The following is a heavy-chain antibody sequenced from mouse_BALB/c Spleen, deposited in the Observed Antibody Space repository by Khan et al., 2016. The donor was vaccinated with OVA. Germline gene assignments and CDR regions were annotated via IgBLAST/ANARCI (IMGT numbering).Heavy chain of an antibody. CDR3: ARADYWYGGYDAMDY. V-gene: IGHV2-6-4*01. CDR2: IWGGGGT. Sequence: QVQLVQSGPGLVAPSQSLSITCTVSGFSLSRYNIHWVRQPPGKGLEWLGMIWGGGGTDYNSTLKSRLNISKDNSKSQVFLKMNSLQTDDTAMYYCARADYWYGGYDAMDYWGQGTSVTVSS. J-gene: IGHJ4*01. D-gene: IGHD2-14*01. CDR1: GFSLSRYN.